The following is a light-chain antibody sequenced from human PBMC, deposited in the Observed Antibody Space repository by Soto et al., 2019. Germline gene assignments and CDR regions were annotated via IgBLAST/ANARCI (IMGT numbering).Light chain of an antibody. J-gene: IGLJ2*01. Sequence: QLVLTQPPSVSGAPGQRVTISCTGSTSNIGAGYDVNWYQQLPGTAPKLLIYININRPSGVPDRFSGSKSGTSASLTITGLQTEDEADYFCQSYDRSLSGTIFGGGTKLTVL. CDR3: QSYDRSLSGTI. CDR1: TSNIGAGYD. CDR2: INI. V-gene: IGLV1-40*01.